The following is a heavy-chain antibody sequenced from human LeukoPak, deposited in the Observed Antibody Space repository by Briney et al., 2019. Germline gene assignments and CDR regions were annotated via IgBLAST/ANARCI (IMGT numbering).Heavy chain of an antibody. D-gene: IGHD3-16*01. V-gene: IGHV3-21*01. CDR3: AKASAAPEGDFDY. CDR1: GFTFSSYS. CDR2: ISSSSTYI. Sequence: PGGSLRLSCAASGFTFSSYSMNWVRQAPGKGLEWVSSISSSSTYIYYADSVKGRFTISRDNAKNSLYLQMNSLRAEDTAVYYCAKASAAPEGDFDYWGQGTLVTVSS. J-gene: IGHJ4*02.